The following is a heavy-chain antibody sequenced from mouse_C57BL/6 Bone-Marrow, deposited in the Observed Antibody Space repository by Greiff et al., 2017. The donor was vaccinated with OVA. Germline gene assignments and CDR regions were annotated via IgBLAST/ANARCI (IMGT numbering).Heavy chain of an antibody. J-gene: IGHJ2*01. D-gene: IGHD2-5*01. CDR1: GFTFSSYA. V-gene: IGHV5-4*01. CDR3: AREDYSNYEEGY. Sequence: EVKLVESGGGLVKPGGSLKLSCAASGFTFSSYAMSWVRQTPEKRLEWVATISDGGSYTYYPDNVKGRFTISRDNAKNNLYLQMSHLKSEDTAMYYCAREDYSNYEEGYWGQGTTLTVSS. CDR2: ISDGGSYT.